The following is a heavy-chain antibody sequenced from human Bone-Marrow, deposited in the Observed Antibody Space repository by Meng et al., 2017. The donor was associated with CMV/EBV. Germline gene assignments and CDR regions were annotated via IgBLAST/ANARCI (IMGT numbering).Heavy chain of an antibody. J-gene: IGHJ6*02. CDR1: GYTFTYRY. V-gene: IGHV1-45*02. Sequence: SVKVSCKASGYTFTYRYLHWVRQAPGQALEWMGWITPFNGNTNYAQKFQDRVTITRDRSMSTAYMELSSLRSEDTAVYYCARDTYVPAAMGYYYYYYGMDVWGQGTTVTVSS. D-gene: IGHD2-2*01. CDR3: ARDTYVPAAMGYYYYYYGMDV. CDR2: ITPFNGNT.